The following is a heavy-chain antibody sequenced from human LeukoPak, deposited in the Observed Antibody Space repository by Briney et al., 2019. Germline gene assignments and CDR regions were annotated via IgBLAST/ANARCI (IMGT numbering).Heavy chain of an antibody. D-gene: IGHD4-11*01. J-gene: IGHJ4*02. CDR2: INPSGGST. Sequence: ASVKVSCKASGYTFTSYYMHWVRQAPGQGLEWMGIINPSGGSTSYAQKFQGRVTMTRDTSTSTVYMELSSLRSEDTAVYFCARSDYNDYRGLGFWGQGTLVTVSS. CDR3: ARSDYNDYRGLGF. CDR1: GYTFTSYY. V-gene: IGHV1-46*01.